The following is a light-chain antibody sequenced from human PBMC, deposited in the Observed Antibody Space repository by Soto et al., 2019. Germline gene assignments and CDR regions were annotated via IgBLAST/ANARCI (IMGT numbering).Light chain of an antibody. Sequence: EIVMTQSPATLSASPGERATPSCRTSQSVSQNLAGLQQKLGQAPRLLIYGASTSATGIPDRFSGSGSGTEFTLTISSLQSEDFAVYYCQQYNYWPPTYTFGQGTKLEIK. J-gene: IGKJ2*01. CDR1: QSVSQN. CDR2: GAS. V-gene: IGKV3-15*01. CDR3: QQYNYWPPTYT.